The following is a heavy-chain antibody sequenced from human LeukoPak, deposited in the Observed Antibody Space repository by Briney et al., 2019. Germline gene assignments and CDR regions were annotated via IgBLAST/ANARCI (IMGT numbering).Heavy chain of an antibody. V-gene: IGHV3-23*01. D-gene: IGHD1-26*01. CDR3: AKKGPTTSGNNWFDP. CDR1: GFTFSTYA. CDR2: ISASGSFT. Sequence: GGSLRLSCAASGFTFSTYAMNWVRQAPGKGLEWVSVISASGSFTYYADSVKGRFTISRDNSKNTLYLQMNSLRAEDTAVYYCAKKGPTTSGNNWFDPWGQGTLVTVSS. J-gene: IGHJ5*02.